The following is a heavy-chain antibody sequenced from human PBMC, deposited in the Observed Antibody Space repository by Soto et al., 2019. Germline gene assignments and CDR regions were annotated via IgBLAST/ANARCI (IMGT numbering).Heavy chain of an antibody. Sequence: ASVKVSCKASGYTFTGYYMHWVRQAPGQGLEWMGWINPNSGGTNYAQKFQGWVTMTRDTSISTAYMELSRLRSDDTAVYYCARALTYSGYRGYMDVWGKGTTVTVSS. CDR2: INPNSGGT. CDR3: ARALTYSGYRGYMDV. D-gene: IGHD5-12*01. J-gene: IGHJ6*03. CDR1: GYTFTGYY. V-gene: IGHV1-2*04.